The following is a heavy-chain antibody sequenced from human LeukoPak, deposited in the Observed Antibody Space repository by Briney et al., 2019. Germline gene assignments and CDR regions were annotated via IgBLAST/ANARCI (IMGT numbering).Heavy chain of an antibody. V-gene: IGHV3-30*04. CDR2: ISDDGSNK. CDR3: ARAFSTTAFDY. D-gene: IGHD4-17*01. J-gene: IGHJ4*02. Sequence: GGSLRLSCTASGFTFRTYAMNWVRQAPGKGLEWVAVISDDGSNKYYAESVKGQFTISRDNSKNTLYLQMNSLRAEDTAVYYCARAFSTTAFDYWGQGTLVTVSS. CDR1: GFTFRTYA.